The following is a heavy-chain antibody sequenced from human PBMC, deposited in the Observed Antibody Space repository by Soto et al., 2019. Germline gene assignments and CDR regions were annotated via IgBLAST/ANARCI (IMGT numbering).Heavy chain of an antibody. CDR3: ARKATVTTCFDY. CDR2: IYYSGST. CDR1: GGSISSGGYY. V-gene: IGHV4-31*03. J-gene: IGHJ4*02. Sequence: QVQLQESGPGLVKPSQTLSLTCTVSGGSISSGGYYWSWIRQHPGKGLEWIGYIYYSGSTYYNPSLKSRVTLSVDTAKNQFSLKLSSVTAADTAVYYCARKATVTTCFDYWGQGTLVTVSS. D-gene: IGHD4-17*01.